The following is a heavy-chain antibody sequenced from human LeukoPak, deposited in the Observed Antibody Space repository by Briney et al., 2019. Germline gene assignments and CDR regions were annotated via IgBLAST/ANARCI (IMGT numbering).Heavy chain of an antibody. Sequence: GGSLRLSCAASGFTFSTYSMSWVRQAPGKGLEWVSAFSDTTYYADSVKGRFTISRDNSKNTLYLQMNSLRAEDTAIYYCAKRVAKVGYYYFEYWGQGTLVTVSS. J-gene: IGHJ4*02. V-gene: IGHV3-23*01. CDR3: AKRVAKVGYYYFEY. D-gene: IGHD5-18*01. CDR1: GFTFSTYS. CDR2: FSDTT.